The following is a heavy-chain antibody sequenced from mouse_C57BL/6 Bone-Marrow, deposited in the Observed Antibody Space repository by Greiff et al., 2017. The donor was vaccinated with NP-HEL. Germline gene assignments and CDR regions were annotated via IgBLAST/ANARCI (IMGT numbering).Heavy chain of an antibody. J-gene: IGHJ2*01. CDR1: GFTFSDYY. CDR2: INYDGSST. Sequence: EVNLVESEGGLVQPGSSMKLSCTASGFTFSDYYMAWVRQVPEKGLEWVANINYDGSSTYYLDSLKSRFIISRDNAKNILYLQMSSLKSEDTATYYCARGKRSYFDYWGQGTTLTVSS. V-gene: IGHV5-16*01. CDR3: ARGKRSYFDY.